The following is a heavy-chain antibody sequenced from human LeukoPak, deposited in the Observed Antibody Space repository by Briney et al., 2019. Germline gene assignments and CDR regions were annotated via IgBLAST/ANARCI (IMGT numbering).Heavy chain of an antibody. CDR3: ARHPRGDGAAFDY. CDR2: MYYSGTT. J-gene: IGHJ4*02. D-gene: IGHD3-16*01. V-gene: IGHV4-39*01. CDR1: GGSISSGSYY. Sequence: PAETLSLTCTVSGGSISSGSYYWGWIRQPPGRGLEWIASMYYSGTTFYSPSLKSRVTKSVDTSKNQLSLKLGSVTAADTAVYYCARHPRGDGAAFDYWGQGTLVTVSS.